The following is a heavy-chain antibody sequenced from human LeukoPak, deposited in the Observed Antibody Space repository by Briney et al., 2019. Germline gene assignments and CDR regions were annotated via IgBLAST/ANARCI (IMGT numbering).Heavy chain of an antibody. J-gene: IGHJ4*02. CDR3: AKGEWSYEGFDY. D-gene: IGHD3-16*01. Sequence: PGGSLRLSCAASGFTFSDYAMAWVRQAPGKGLEWVSAIGGRGGSTYYADSVKGRFTISRDNSKNALYLQMNSLRGEDTAVYYCAKGEWSYEGFDYWGQGTRVSVST. CDR1: GFTFSDYA. V-gene: IGHV3-23*01. CDR2: IGGRGGST.